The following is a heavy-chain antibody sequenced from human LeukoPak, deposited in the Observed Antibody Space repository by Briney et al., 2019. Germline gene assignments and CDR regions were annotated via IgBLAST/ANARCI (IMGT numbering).Heavy chain of an antibody. V-gene: IGHV3-23*01. J-gene: IGHJ3*02. CDR3: ATDYYDSSGYYLGAFDI. D-gene: IGHD3-22*01. CDR2: ISGSGGST. Sequence: GGSLRLSCAASGFTFSSYAMSWVRQAPGKGLEWVSAISGSGGSTYYADSVKGRFTISRDNSKNTLYLQMNSLRAEDAAVYYCATDYYDSSGYYLGAFDIWGQGTMVTVSS. CDR1: GFTFSSYA.